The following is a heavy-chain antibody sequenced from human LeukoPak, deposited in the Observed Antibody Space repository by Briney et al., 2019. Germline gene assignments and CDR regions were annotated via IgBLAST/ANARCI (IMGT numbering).Heavy chain of an antibody. J-gene: IGHJ4*02. V-gene: IGHV4-59*08. D-gene: IGHD3-10*01. CDR2: IYYSGST. CDR3: ARLGSRGGENNY. Sequence: SETLSLTCTVSGGSISSYYWSWIRQPPGKGLEWIGYIYYSGSTNYNPSLKSRVTISVDTSKNLFSLKLSSVTAADTAVYYCARLGSRGGENNYWGQGTLVTVSS. CDR1: GGSISSYY.